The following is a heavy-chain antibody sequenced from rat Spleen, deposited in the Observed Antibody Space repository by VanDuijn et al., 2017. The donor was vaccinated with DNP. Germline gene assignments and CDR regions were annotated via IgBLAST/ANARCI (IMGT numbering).Heavy chain of an antibody. Sequence: EVQLVESGGGLVQPGRSLKLSCAASGFTFSDYYMAWVRQAPTKGLEWVAYIAYDGGITYYRDSVKGRFTISRDNAKSSLYLHMDSLRSEDTATYYCTTLNSGTYDSWGQGVMVTVSS. CDR2: IAYDGGIT. CDR3: TTLNSGTYDS. J-gene: IGHJ2*01. CDR1: GFTFSDYY. D-gene: IGHD1-3*01. V-gene: IGHV5-20*01.